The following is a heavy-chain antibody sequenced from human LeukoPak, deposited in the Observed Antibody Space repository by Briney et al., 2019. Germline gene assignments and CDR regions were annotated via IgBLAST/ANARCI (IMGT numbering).Heavy chain of an antibody. CDR1: GFTFSSYW. Sequence: GGSLSLSCAASGFTFSSYWMSWVRQAPGKGLEWVANIKQDGSEKYYVDSVKGRFTISRNNAKNSLYLQMNSLRAEDTAVYYCARAVEDYYDSSGQYYFDYWGQGTLVTVSS. D-gene: IGHD3-22*01. CDR3: ARAVEDYYDSSGQYYFDY. J-gene: IGHJ4*02. V-gene: IGHV3-7*01. CDR2: IKQDGSEK.